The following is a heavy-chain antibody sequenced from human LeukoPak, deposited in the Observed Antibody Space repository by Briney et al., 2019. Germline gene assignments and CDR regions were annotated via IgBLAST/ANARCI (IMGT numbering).Heavy chain of an antibody. J-gene: IGHJ4*02. Sequence: ASVKVSCKASGYTFTGYYMHWVRQAPGQGLEWMGGIIPIFGTANYAQKFRGRVTITADKSTRTAYMELRSLRSDDTAVYYCARGLGRGTAMVNFDYWGQGTLVTVSS. CDR1: GYTFTGYY. D-gene: IGHD5-18*01. CDR2: IIPIFGTA. V-gene: IGHV1-69*06. CDR3: ARGLGRGTAMVNFDY.